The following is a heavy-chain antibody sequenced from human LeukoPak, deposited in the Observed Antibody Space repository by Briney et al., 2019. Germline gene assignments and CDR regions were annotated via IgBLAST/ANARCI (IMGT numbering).Heavy chain of an antibody. Sequence: PGGSLRLSCAASGFIFSYYWMSWVRQAPGKGLEWVANIKEDGSDKYYVDSVKGRFTISRHNAENSLYLQMNSLRAEDTAVYYCARYNVGVAIDYWGQGTLVTVSS. CDR1: GFIFSYYW. D-gene: IGHD1-1*01. CDR2: IKEDGSDK. J-gene: IGHJ4*02. CDR3: ARYNVGVAIDY. V-gene: IGHV3-7*01.